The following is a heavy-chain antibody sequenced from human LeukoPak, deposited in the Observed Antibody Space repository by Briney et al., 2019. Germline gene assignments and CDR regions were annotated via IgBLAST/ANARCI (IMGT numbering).Heavy chain of an antibody. CDR2: FDPEDGET. D-gene: IGHD2-15*01. Sequence: ASVKVSCKVSGYTLTELSMHWVRQAPGKGLEWMGGFDPEDGETIYAQKFQGRVTMTEDTSTDTAYMELSSLRSEDTAVYYCAKDPTYCSGGSCYFQLPIDPWGQGTLVTVSS. CDR1: GYTLTELS. CDR3: AKDPTYCSGGSCYFQLPIDP. V-gene: IGHV1-24*01. J-gene: IGHJ5*02.